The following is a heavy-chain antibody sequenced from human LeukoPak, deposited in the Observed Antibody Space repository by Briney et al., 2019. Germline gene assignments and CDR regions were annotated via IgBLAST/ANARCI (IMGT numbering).Heavy chain of an antibody. CDR2: IIPIFGTA. J-gene: IGHJ4*02. Sequence: ASVRVSCKASGGTFSSYAISWVRQAPGQGLEWMGGIIPIFGTANYAQKFQGRVTITADESTSTAYMELSSLRSEDTAVYYCARGKDGSSWYEGDYWGQGTLVTVSS. V-gene: IGHV1-69*13. D-gene: IGHD6-13*01. CDR3: ARGKDGSSWYEGDY. CDR1: GGTFSSYA.